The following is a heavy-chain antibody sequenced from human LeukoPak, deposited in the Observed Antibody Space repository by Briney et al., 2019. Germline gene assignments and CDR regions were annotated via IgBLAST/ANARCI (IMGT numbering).Heavy chain of an antibody. Sequence: PSETLSLTCTVSGGSISSYYWSWIRQPPGKGLEWIGYIYYSGSTNYNPSLKSRVTISVDTSKNQFSLKLSSVTAADTAVYYCARDRRELGYCSGGSCYEPVYYFDYWGQGTLVTVSS. D-gene: IGHD2-15*01. CDR2: IYYSGST. V-gene: IGHV4-59*01. CDR3: ARDRRELGYCSGGSCYEPVYYFDY. CDR1: GGSISSYY. J-gene: IGHJ4*02.